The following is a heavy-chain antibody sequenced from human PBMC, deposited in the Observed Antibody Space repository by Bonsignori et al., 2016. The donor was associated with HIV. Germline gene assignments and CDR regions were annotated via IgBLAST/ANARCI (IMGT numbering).Heavy chain of an antibody. V-gene: IGHV4-34*01. CDR2: INHSGST. D-gene: IGHD1-14*01. CDR3: ASLPVRGLFTTPTGHY. J-gene: IGHJ4*02. Sequence: WIRQPPGKGLEWIGEINHSGSTNYNPSLKSRVTISVDTSKNQFSLKLGSVTAADTAVYYCASLPVRGLFTTPTGHYWGQGTLVTVSS.